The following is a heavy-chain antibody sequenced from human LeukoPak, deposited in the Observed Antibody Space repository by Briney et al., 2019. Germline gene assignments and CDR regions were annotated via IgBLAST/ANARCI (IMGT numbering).Heavy chain of an antibody. D-gene: IGHD3-3*01. V-gene: IGHV1-2*02. CDR3: ARYPGGVVISYYYMDV. J-gene: IGHJ6*03. Sequence: ASVKVSCKASGYTFTGYYMHWVRQAPGQGLEWMGWINPNSGGTNYAQKFQGRVTMTRDTSISTAYMELSRLRSDDTAVYYCARYPGGVVISYYYMDVWGKGTTVTVSS. CDR1: GYTFTGYY. CDR2: INPNSGGT.